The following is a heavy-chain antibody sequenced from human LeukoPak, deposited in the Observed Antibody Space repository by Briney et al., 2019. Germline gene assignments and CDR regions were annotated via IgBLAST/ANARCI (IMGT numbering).Heavy chain of an antibody. D-gene: IGHD6-6*01. CDR2: IKKDGSET. V-gene: IGHV3-7*01. CDR1: GFTFSNYW. CDR3: AREGSSAHFDY. J-gene: IGHJ4*02. Sequence: PGGSLRLSCAASGFTFSNYWMSWVRQAPGKGLEWLANIKKDGSETYYVDSVRGRFTVSRDNAKNSLYLQMNSLRAEDTAVYYCAREGSSAHFDYWGQGTLVTVSS.